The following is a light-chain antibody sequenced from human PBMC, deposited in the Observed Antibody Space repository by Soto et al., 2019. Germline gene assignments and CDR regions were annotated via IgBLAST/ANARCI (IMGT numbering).Light chain of an antibody. Sequence: DVRMTQSPSSLSASVGDTITITCRASRTINTYLNWFQQKPGEPPRLLIYGASTLHDGVPSRFSGSGSGADFTLTISGLQPEDFASYHCQQTYSDISFGGGTKV. CDR3: QQTYSDIS. V-gene: IGKV1-39*01. CDR1: RTINTY. J-gene: IGKJ4*01. CDR2: GAS.